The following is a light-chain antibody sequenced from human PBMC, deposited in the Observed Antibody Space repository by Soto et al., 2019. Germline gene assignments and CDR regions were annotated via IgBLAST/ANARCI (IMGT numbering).Light chain of an antibody. J-gene: IGKJ2*01. V-gene: IGKV3-11*01. CDR1: QSVSSY. CDR2: DAS. CDR3: QQRSNWPPYT. Sequence: EIVLTQSPATLSLSPRERATLSCRASQSVSSYLAWYPQKPGQAPRLLIYDASNRATGIPARFSGSGSGTDFTLTISSLEPEDFAVYYCQQRSNWPPYTFGQGTKLEIK.